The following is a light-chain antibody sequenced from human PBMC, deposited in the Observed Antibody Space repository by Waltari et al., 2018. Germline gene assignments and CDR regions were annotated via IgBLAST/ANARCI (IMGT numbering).Light chain of an antibody. J-gene: IGKJ1*01. CDR1: QRISSW. V-gene: IGKV1-5*03. Sequence: DIQMTQSPSTLSASVGDSVTPTCRASQRISSWLAWYQQKPGKAPKLLIYKASSLDSGVPSRFSGGGSGTDFTLTISSLQPDDSATYYCQQYISFSKTFGQGTKVEIE. CDR3: QQYISFSKT. CDR2: KAS.